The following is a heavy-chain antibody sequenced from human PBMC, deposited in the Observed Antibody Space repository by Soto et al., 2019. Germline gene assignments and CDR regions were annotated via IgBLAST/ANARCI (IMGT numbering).Heavy chain of an antibody. V-gene: IGHV3-21*01. Sequence: EVQLVESGGGLVKPGGSLRLSCAASGFTFRTYSMNWVRQAPGKGLEWVSSISSSSYYIYYSDSVRGRFSISRDYAKSSLSLQMNSLRAEDTAVYYCARHYLDGSSWAIDYWGPGTLVTVSS. CDR1: GFTFRTYS. CDR3: ARHYLDGSSWAIDY. CDR2: ISSSSYYI. D-gene: IGHD6-13*01. J-gene: IGHJ4*02.